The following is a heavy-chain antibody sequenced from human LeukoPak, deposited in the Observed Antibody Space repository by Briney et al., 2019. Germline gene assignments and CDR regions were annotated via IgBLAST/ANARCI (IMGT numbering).Heavy chain of an antibody. CDR1: GFTFSNYG. V-gene: IGHV3-33*01. J-gene: IGHJ4*02. D-gene: IGHD2-15*01. CDR2: IWYDGSKT. CDR3: ARDDCDGSYCFAY. Sequence: PGGSLTLPCTTSGFTFSNYGFHWVRQAPGKGLEWVAVIWYDGSKTYYADSVKGRFTISRDNSKNTLYLQMNTLRAEDTAVYYCARDDCDGSYCFAYWGQGTQVTVSS.